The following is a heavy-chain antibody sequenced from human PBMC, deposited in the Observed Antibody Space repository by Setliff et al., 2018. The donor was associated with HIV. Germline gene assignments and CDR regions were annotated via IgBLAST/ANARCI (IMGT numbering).Heavy chain of an antibody. V-gene: IGHV1-69*10. CDR1: GGTFSSYA. CDR2: IIPILGIA. CDR3: ARDYSPTFYYYDSSGTNDY. D-gene: IGHD3-22*01. Sequence: SVKVSCKASGGTFSSYAISWVRQAPGQGLEWMGGIIPILGIANFAQRFQGRVTITAVESTSTAYMELSSLRSEDTAVYYCARDYSPTFYYYDSSGTNDYWDQGTLVTVSS. J-gene: IGHJ4*02.